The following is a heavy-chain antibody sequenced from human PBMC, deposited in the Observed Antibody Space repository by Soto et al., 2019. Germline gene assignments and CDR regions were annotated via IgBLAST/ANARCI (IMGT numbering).Heavy chain of an antibody. CDR3: ARDGGLTSSSGRSFDI. V-gene: IGHV3-64*01. Sequence: PGGSLRLSCAASGFTFSSHEMFWVRQAPGRGLEYVSVISTNGDTTYYANSVKGRFTISRDNSKNTLYLQMASLRAEDMGVYYCARDGGLTSSSGRSFDIWGQGTKVTVSS. J-gene: IGHJ3*02. D-gene: IGHD6-6*01. CDR1: GFTFSSHE. CDR2: ISTNGDTT.